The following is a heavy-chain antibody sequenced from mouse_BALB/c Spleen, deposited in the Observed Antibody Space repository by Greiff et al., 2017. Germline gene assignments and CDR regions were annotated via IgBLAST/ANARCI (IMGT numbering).Heavy chain of an antibody. CDR3: ARDRGITTEFAY. J-gene: IGHJ3*01. CDR2: ISDGGSYT. D-gene: IGHD2-4*01. CDR1: GFTFSDYY. V-gene: IGHV5-4*02. Sequence: EVQGVESGGGLVKPGGSLKLSCAASGFTFSDYYMYWVRQTPEKRLEWVATISDGGSYTYYPDSVKGRFTISRDNAKNNLYLEMSSLRSEDTAMYYCARDRGITTEFAYWGQGTLVTVSA.